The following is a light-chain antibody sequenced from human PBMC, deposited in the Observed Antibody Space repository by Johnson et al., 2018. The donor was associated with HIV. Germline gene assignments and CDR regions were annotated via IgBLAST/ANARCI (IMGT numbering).Light chain of an antibody. V-gene: IGLV1-51*02. Sequence: QSVLTQPPSVSAAPGQKVTISCSGSSSNIGNNSVSWYQQVPGTAPKLLIYEKNKRPSGIPDRFSGSKSGTSATLGITGLQTGDEADYYCGTWDSSLSAYVFGTGTKVTVL. CDR2: EKN. J-gene: IGLJ1*01. CDR3: GTWDSSLSAYV. CDR1: SSNIGNNS.